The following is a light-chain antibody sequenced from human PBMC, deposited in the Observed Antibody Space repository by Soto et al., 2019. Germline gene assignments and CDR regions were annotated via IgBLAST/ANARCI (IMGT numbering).Light chain of an antibody. CDR3: QQYDSSSYT. CDR1: QSVYSSY. V-gene: IGKV3-20*01. Sequence: EIVLTQSPGTLSLSPGERATLSCRASQSVYSSYVAWYQQKPGQAPRLLIYDASSRATGIPDRFSGSGSGTDFTHTISRLQPEDFAVYYCQQYDSSSYTFGQGTKLEIK. J-gene: IGKJ2*01. CDR2: DAS.